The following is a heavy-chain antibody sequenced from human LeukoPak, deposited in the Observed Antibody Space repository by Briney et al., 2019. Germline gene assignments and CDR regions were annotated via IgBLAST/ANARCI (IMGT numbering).Heavy chain of an antibody. CDR3: ARGVKSGCLDP. CDR2: IIPIFGTA. CDR1: GGTFSSYA. J-gene: IGHJ5*02. V-gene: IGHV1-69*05. D-gene: IGHD6-19*01. Sequence: ASVKVSCKASGGTFSSYAISWVRQAPGQGLEWMGGIIPIFGTANYAQKFQGRVTMTRNTSISTAYMELSSLRSEDTAVYYCARGVKSGCLDPWGQGTLVTVPS.